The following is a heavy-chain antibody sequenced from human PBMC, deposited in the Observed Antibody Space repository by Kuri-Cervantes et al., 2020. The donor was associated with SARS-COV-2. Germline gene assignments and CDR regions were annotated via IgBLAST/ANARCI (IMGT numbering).Heavy chain of an antibody. CDR1: GFIFSNYA. J-gene: IGHJ4*02. V-gene: IGHV3-23*01. Sequence: GESLKSSCAASGFIFSNYAMSWVRQAPGKGLEWVSTISHSGSTIHYADSVKGRFTISRDSSKNTLFLRMYSLKGDDTAIYYCAREGYSSGQDFDSWGQGALVTVSS. D-gene: IGHD6-19*01. CDR2: ISHSGSTI. CDR3: AREGYSSGQDFDS.